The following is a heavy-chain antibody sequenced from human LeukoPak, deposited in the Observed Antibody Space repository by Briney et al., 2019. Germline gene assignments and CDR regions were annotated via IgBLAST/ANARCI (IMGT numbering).Heavy chain of an antibody. CDR3: ARGVQIVVVTSSRAGRFDY. J-gene: IGHJ4*02. D-gene: IGHD3-22*01. CDR1: GGSFSGYY. V-gene: IGHV4-34*01. CDR2: INHSGST. Sequence: SETLSLTCAVYGGSFSGYYWSWIRQPPGKGLEWIGEINHSGSTNYNPSLKSRVTISVDTSKNQFSLKLSSVTAADTAVYYCARGVQIVVVTSSRAGRFDYWGQGTLVTVSS.